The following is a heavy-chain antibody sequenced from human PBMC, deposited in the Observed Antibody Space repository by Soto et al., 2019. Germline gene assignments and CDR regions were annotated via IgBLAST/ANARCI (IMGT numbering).Heavy chain of an antibody. Sequence: GGSLRLSCEVSGFTLSNYAMTWVRQVPGKGLEWVASISSGGGSSHADSVKGRFTISRDNSKNTVYLQMNSLRDEDTAVYYCGRDPNGEYVGAFDFWGQGSMVTVSS. CDR3: GRDPNGEYVGAFDF. D-gene: IGHD4-17*01. V-gene: IGHV3-23*01. CDR1: GFTLSNYA. J-gene: IGHJ3*01. CDR2: ISSGGGS.